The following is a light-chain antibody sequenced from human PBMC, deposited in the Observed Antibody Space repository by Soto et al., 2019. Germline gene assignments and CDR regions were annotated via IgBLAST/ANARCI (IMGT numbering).Light chain of an antibody. V-gene: IGKV3-11*01. J-gene: IGKJ3*01. CDR2: DAS. CDR3: QQRKNWPEFT. CDR1: QSVSSS. Sequence: EIVLTQSPATLSLSPGERATLSCRASQSVSSSLVWYQQKRGQAPRLLIYDASNRDTGIPARFSGSGSGTDFTLHISSLEPEDFAVYYCQQRKNWPEFTFGPGTKVDIK.